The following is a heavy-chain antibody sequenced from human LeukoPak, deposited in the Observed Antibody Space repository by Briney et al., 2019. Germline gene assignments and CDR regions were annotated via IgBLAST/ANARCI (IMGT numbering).Heavy chain of an antibody. Sequence: SVKVSCEASGGTFSSYAMSWVRQAPGKGLEWVCGIICIFGTANYAHKLQGRVTITTDDSTSTVYMELSSLRSEDTAVYYCARHQVGATGFDYWGQGTLVTVSS. D-gene: IGHD1-26*01. CDR1: GGTFSSYA. CDR2: IICIFGTA. CDR3: ARHQVGATGFDY. V-gene: IGHV1-69*05. J-gene: IGHJ4*02.